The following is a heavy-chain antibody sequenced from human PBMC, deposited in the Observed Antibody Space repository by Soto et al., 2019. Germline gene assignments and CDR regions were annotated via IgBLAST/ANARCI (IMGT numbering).Heavy chain of an antibody. V-gene: IGHV1-46*01. CDR1: GYTFTSYY. J-gene: IGHJ4*02. CDR2: INPSGGST. Sequence: GASVKVSCKASGYTFTSYYMHRVRQAPGQGLEWMGIINPSGGSTSYAQKFQDRVAITRDTSTSSSYLEITGLTSADTAVYYCAADTLQKTVWGQGTLVTVSS. D-gene: IGHD3-10*01. CDR3: AADTLQKTV.